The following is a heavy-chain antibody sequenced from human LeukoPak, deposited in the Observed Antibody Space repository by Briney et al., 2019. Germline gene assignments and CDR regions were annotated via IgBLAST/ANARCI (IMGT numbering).Heavy chain of an antibody. CDR3: ARGVDYNDSSGSQH. J-gene: IGHJ1*01. CDR2: MYYSGGT. V-gene: IGHV4-59*07. CDR1: GGSISSYY. Sequence: PSGTLSLSCTVSGGSISSYYWSWLRQPPGKGLEWIGCMYYSGGTNYNPSVKSRVTISVDMSKNQFSLKLRSVTAADTAVYYCARGVDYNDSSGSQHWGQGTLVTVSS. D-gene: IGHD3-22*01.